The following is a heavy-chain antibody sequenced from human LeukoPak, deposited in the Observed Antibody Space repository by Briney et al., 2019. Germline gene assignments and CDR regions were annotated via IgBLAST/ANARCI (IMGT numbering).Heavy chain of an antibody. CDR1: GYTFTSYG. J-gene: IGHJ4*02. CDR3: ARRPPYSSGYYPRDRALATDFDF. V-gene: IGHV1-18*01. Sequence: ASVKVSCKASGYTFTSYGISWVRQAPGQGLEWMGWISAYNGNTNYAQKLQGRVTMTTDTSTSTAYMELRSLRSDDTAVYYCARRPPYSSGYYPRDRALATDFDFWGQGTLVTVSS. CDR2: ISAYNGNT. D-gene: IGHD3-22*01.